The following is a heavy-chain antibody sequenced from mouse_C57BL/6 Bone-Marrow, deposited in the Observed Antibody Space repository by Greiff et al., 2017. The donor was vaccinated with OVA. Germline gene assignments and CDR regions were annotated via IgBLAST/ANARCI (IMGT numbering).Heavy chain of an antibody. CDR2: IRSKSSNYAT. CDR3: VRAIYYGNYAGAMDY. D-gene: IGHD2-1*01. V-gene: IGHV10-3*01. J-gene: IGHJ4*01. Sequence: EVQGVESGGGLVQPKGSLQLSCAASGFTFNTYAMHWVRQAPGKGLEWVARIRSKSSNYATYYADSVKDRLTISRDDSQSMLYLQMNNLKTEDTAMYYCVRAIYYGNYAGAMDYWGQGTSVTVSS. CDR1: GFTFNTYA.